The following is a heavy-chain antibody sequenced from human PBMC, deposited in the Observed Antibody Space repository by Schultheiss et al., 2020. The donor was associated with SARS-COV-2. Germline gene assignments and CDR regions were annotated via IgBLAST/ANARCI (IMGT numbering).Heavy chain of an antibody. J-gene: IGHJ4*02. Sequence: GESLKISCAASGFTFSSYAMHWVRQAPGKGLEWVSAISGSGGSTYYADSVKGRFTISRDNAKNSLYLQMNSLRAEDTALYHCARRTLYTQQRGSFDYWGQGTLVTVSS. V-gene: IGHV3-23*01. CDR2: ISGSGGST. CDR3: ARRTLYTQQRGSFDY. CDR1: GFTFSSYA. D-gene: IGHD6-13*01.